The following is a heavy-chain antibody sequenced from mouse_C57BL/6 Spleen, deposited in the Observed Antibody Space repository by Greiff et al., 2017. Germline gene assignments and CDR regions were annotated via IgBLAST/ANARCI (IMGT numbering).Heavy chain of an antibody. J-gene: IGHJ3*01. CDR1: GFTFSDYY. CDR3: AREDGYGPFAY. Sequence: EVQLVESEGGLVQPGSSMKLSCTASGFTFSDYYMAWVRQVPEKGLEWVANINYDGSSTYYLDSLKSRFIISRDNAKNSLYLQMSSLKSEDTATYYCAREDGYGPFAYWGQGTLVTVSA. V-gene: IGHV5-16*01. D-gene: IGHD2-2*01. CDR2: INYDGSST.